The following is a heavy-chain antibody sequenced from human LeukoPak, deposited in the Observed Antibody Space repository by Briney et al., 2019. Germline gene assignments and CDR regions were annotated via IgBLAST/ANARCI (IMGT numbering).Heavy chain of an antibody. CDR3: ARGGRIFGEVITNWFVP. J-gene: IGHJ5*02. V-gene: IGHV1-69*13. D-gene: IGHD3-3*01. CDR2: MIPIFGTA. CDR1: GGTFSSYA. Sequence: ASVTLSCKASGGTFSSYAISWVRLGPGQGLEWMGGMIPIFGTANYAQKFQGRVTITADVSTSTAYMELLSLRSAATAAYYCARGGRIFGEVITNWFVPWGEGTLVTVSS.